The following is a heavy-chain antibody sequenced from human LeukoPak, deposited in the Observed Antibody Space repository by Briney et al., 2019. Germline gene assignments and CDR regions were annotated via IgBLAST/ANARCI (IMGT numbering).Heavy chain of an antibody. CDR2: MNPNSGNT. CDR3: ARMSYYDRRGDNWFDP. Sequence: ASVKVSCKASGYTFTSYDINWVRQATGQGLEWMGWMNPNSGNTGYAQKFQGRVTMTRDTSISTVYMELSSLRSEDTAVYYCARMSYYDRRGDNWFDPWGQGTLVIVSS. J-gene: IGHJ5*02. V-gene: IGHV1-8*02. CDR1: GYTFTSYD. D-gene: IGHD3-22*01.